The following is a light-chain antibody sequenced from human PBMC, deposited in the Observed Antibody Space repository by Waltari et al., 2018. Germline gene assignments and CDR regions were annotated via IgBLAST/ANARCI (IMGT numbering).Light chain of an antibody. V-gene: IGLV1-40*01. CDR1: NSNIGAGYY. CDR3: QSYDNSFVI. J-gene: IGLJ2*01. Sequence: QSVLTQPPSVSGAPGQRVTISCTGSNSNIGAGYYVHWYQQLPGTAPKLLIYSDNSRPSGVPDRFSGSKSDTSASLAITGLQAEDEADYYCQSYDNSFVIFGGGTKLTVL. CDR2: SDN.